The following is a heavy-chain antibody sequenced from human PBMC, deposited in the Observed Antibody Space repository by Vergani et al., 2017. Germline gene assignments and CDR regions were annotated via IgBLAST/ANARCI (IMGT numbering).Heavy chain of an antibody. V-gene: IGHV1-24*01. Sequence: QVQLVQSGAEVKKPGASVKVSCKVSGYTLTELSMHWVRQAPGKGLEWMGGFDPEDGETIYAQKFQGRVTMTEETSTDTAYMELSSLRSEDTAVYYCATATVTRLFDYWGQGTLVTVSS. D-gene: IGHD4-11*01. CDR3: ATATVTRLFDY. CDR2: FDPEDGET. J-gene: IGHJ4*02. CDR1: GYTLTELS.